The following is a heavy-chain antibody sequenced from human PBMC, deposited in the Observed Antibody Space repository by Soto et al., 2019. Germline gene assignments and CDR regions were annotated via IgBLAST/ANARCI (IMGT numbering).Heavy chain of an antibody. CDR2: IIPILGIA. CDR1: GGTFSSYT. CDR3: AREKLTVTTSTLGMDV. Sequence: QVQLVQSGAEVKKPGSSVKVSCKASGGTFSSYTISWVRQAPGQGLEWMGRIIPILGIANDAQKFQGRVTITADKSTSTAYMELSIMRSEDTAVYYCAREKLTVTTSTLGMDVWGQGTTVTVSS. J-gene: IGHJ6*02. V-gene: IGHV1-69*08. D-gene: IGHD4-17*01.